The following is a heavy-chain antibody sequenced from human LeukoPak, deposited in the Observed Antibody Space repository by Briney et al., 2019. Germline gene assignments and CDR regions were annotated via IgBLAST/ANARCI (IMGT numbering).Heavy chain of an antibody. V-gene: IGHV3-48*01. Sequence: GGSLRLSCEAPGFTFSSYSMNWVRQAPGKGLEWVSYISFSSATIHYADSVKGRFTISRDNAKNSLYLQLNSLRAEDTALYYCARDTHYYGSGSPAFDLWGRGTMVTVSS. CDR2: ISFSSATI. CDR3: ARDTHYYGSGSPAFDL. J-gene: IGHJ3*01. CDR1: GFTFSSYS. D-gene: IGHD3-10*01.